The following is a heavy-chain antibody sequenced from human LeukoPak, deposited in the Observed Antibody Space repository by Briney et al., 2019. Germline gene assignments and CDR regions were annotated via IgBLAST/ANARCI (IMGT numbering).Heavy chain of an antibody. CDR2: IKRDGSEK. Sequence: GGSLRLSCAASGFTFSSYWMSWVRQAPGKGLEWVANIKRDGSEKYYVDSVKGRFTISRDNAKNSLYLQMNSLRAEDTAVYYCAISLGINTAMIFDYWGQGTLVTVSS. CDR1: GFTFSSYW. J-gene: IGHJ4*02. D-gene: IGHD5-18*01. V-gene: IGHV3-7*01. CDR3: AISLGINTAMIFDY.